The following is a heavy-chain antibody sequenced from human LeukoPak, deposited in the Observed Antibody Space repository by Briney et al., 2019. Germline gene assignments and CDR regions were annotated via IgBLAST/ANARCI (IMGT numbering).Heavy chain of an antibody. Sequence: SVKVSCKASGGTFSRYAISWVRQAPGQGLEWMGGIIPIFGTANYAQKFQGRVTITADESTSTAYMELSSLRSEDTAVYYCARATKKNYGGTYGYWGQGTLVTVSS. D-gene: IGHD4-23*01. CDR1: GGTFSRYA. CDR2: IIPIFGTA. CDR3: ARATKKNYGGTYGY. J-gene: IGHJ4*02. V-gene: IGHV1-69*13.